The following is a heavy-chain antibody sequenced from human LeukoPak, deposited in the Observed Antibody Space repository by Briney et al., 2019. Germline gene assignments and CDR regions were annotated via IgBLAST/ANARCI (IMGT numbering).Heavy chain of an antibody. CDR3: ARALNSGSYYYYYFDY. J-gene: IGHJ4*02. V-gene: IGHV4-39*07. CDR2: IYYSGST. CDR1: GGSISSSSYY. D-gene: IGHD1-26*01. Sequence: SETLSLTCTVSGGSISSSSYYWGWIRQPPGKGLEWIGSIYYSGSTYYNPSLKSRVTISVDTSKNQFSLKLSSVTAADTAVYYCARALNSGSYYYYYFDYWGQGTLVTVSS.